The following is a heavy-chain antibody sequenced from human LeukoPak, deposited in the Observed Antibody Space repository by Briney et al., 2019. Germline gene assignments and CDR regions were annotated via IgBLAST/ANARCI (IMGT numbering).Heavy chain of an antibody. D-gene: IGHD3-22*01. CDR3: ARGAYYYDSSGYYYYFDY. J-gene: IGHJ4*02. CDR1: GYTFTGYY. CDR2: INPNSGGT. Sequence: ASVKVSCKASGYTFTGYYTHWVRQAPGQGLEWMGWINPNSGGTNYAQKFQGWVTMTRDTSISTAYMELSRLRSDDTAVYYCARGAYYYDSSGYYYYFDYWGQGTLVTVSS. V-gene: IGHV1-2*04.